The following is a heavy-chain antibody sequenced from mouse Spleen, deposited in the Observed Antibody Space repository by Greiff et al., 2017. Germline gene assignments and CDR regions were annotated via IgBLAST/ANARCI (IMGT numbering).Heavy chain of an antibody. CDR1: GFTFSSYA. J-gene: IGHJ2*01. D-gene: IGHD1-2*01. CDR3: ARGRTTAPDY. Sequence: EVQVVESGGGLVKPGGSLKLSCAASGFTFSSYAMSWVRQTPEKRLEWVASISSGGSTYYPDSVKGRFTISRDNARNILYLQMSSLRSEDTAMYYCARGRTTAPDYWGQGTTLTVSS. V-gene: IGHV5-6-5*01. CDR2: ISSGGST.